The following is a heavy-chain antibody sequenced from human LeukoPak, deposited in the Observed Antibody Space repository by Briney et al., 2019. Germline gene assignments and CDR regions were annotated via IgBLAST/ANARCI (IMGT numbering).Heavy chain of an antibody. Sequence: GETLRLSCAASGFTFSSYWMSWVHQAPGKGLEWVANIKQDGSEKYYVDSVKGRFTISRDNAKNSLYLQMNSLRAEDTAVYYCASLPSRINHFDYWGQGTLVTVSS. CDR3: ASLPSRINHFDY. D-gene: IGHD2-15*01. V-gene: IGHV3-7*01. CDR1: GFTFSSYW. J-gene: IGHJ4*02. CDR2: IKQDGSEK.